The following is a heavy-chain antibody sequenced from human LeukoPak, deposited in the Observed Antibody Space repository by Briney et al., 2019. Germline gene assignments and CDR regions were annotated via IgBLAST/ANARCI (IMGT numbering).Heavy chain of an antibody. Sequence: GGSLRLSCAASGFKFDNYAMHWVRQAPGKGLEWVSSISWNSDIIAYADSVKGRFTISRDNAKNSLYLQMNSLKAEDTALYYRAKDIGPLTYHYDTSGYSGAFDYWGQGTLVTVSS. CDR2: ISWNSDII. J-gene: IGHJ4*02. D-gene: IGHD3-22*01. V-gene: IGHV3-9*01. CDR1: GFKFDNYA. CDR3: AKDIGPLTYHYDTSGYSGAFDY.